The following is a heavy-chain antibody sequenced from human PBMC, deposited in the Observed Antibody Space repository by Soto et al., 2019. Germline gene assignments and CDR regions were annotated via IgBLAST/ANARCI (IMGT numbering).Heavy chain of an antibody. CDR3: ATQGYSSDSSGFDI. V-gene: IGHV5-10-1*01. Sequence: PGESLKISCKGSGYSFTNYWISWVRQMPGKGLEWMGRIDPSDSYNNYSPSFRGHVTISADTSIATAYLQWSSLKASDTAIYYCATQGYSSDSSGFDIWGQGTMVTVSS. CDR2: IDPSDSYN. D-gene: IGHD6-19*01. CDR1: GYSFTNYW. J-gene: IGHJ3*02.